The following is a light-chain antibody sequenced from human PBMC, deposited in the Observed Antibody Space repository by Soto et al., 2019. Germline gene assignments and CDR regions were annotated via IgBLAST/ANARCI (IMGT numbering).Light chain of an antibody. CDR1: SSDVSGYNY. V-gene: IGLV2-11*01. Sequence: QSALTQPRSVSGSPGQSVTISCTGTSSDVSGYNYVSWYQQHPGKAPKLMIYDVSKRPSGVPDRFSGSKSGNTASLTISGLQAEDEADYYCCSYAGSYTFDVFGTGTKLTVL. CDR2: DVS. CDR3: CSYAGSYTFDV. J-gene: IGLJ1*01.